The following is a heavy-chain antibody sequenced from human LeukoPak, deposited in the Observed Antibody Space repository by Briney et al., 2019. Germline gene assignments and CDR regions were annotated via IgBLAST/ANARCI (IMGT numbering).Heavy chain of an antibody. CDR2: IYHSGSA. V-gene: IGHV4-59*12. CDR3: ARAVRWWGYFDY. J-gene: IGHJ4*02. Sequence: SETLSLTCTVSGGSISTYYWSWIRQPPGKGLEWIGEIYHSGSANYNPSLKSRVTISVDKSKNQFSLKLSSVTAADTAVYYCARAVRWWGYFDYWGQGTLVTVSS. D-gene: IGHD2-15*01. CDR1: GGSISTYY.